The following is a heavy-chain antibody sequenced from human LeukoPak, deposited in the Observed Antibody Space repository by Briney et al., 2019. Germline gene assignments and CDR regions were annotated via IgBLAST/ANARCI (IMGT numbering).Heavy chain of an antibody. CDR1: GYTFTSYD. J-gene: IGHJ4*02. CDR3: ARDAGSMIVVVIDY. V-gene: IGHV1-18*01. CDR2: ISAYNGNT. D-gene: IGHD3-22*01. Sequence: GASVKVSCKASGYTFTSYDINWVRQAPGQGLEWMGWISAYNGNTNYAQKLQGRVTMTTDTSTSTAYMELRSLRSDDTAVYYCARDAGSMIVVVIDYWGQGTLVTVSS.